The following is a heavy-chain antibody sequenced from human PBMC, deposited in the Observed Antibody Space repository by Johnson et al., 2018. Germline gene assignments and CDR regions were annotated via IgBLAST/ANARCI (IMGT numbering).Heavy chain of an antibody. V-gene: IGHV3-30*03. D-gene: IGHD4-17*01. J-gene: IGHJ6*03. Sequence: QVQLQESGGGVVQPVRSLRLSCVVPGFTFTNYGLHWVRQAPGKGLEWVAVISKDGSNKYYADSVKGRFTISRDNSKNTLYLQMNSLRAEDTAVYYCARDHQGWRCGPCDYGQYYYYYMDVGGKGTMVTVSS. CDR2: ISKDGSNK. CDR3: ARDHQGWRCGPCDYGQYYYYYMDV. CDR1: GFTFTNYG.